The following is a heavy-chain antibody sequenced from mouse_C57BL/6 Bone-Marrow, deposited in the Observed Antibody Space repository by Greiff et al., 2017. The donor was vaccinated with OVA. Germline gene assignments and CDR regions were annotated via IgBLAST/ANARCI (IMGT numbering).Heavy chain of an antibody. D-gene: IGHD1-1*01. J-gene: IGHJ3*01. V-gene: IGHV2-9-1*01. CDR3: ARIPYYYGPSWFAY. CDR1: GFSLTSYA. CDR2: IWPGGGT. Sequence: VQLQQSGPGLVAPSQSLSITCTVSGFSLTSYAISWVRQPPGKGLEWLGVIWPGGGTNYNSALKSRLSISKDNSKSQVFLKMNSLQTDDTARYYCARIPYYYGPSWFAYWGQGTLVTVSA.